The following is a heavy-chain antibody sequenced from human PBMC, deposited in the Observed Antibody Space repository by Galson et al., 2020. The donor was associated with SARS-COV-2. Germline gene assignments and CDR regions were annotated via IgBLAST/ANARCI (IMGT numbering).Heavy chain of an antibody. CDR1: GGSISTGSYY. V-gene: IGHV4-61*02. J-gene: IGHJ4*02. CDR2: IYISGTT. Sequence: SEILSLTCTVSGGSISTGSYYWNWIRQPAGKGLEWIGRIYISGTTSYNPSLKSRVTISVDTSKNQFSLKLSSVTAADTAVYYCARGRITMMDYWGQGTLVTVSS. CDR3: ARGRITMMDY. D-gene: IGHD3-22*01.